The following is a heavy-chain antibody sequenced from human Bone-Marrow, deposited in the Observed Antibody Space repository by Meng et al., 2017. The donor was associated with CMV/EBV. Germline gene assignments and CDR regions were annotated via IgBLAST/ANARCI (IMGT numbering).Heavy chain of an antibody. Sequence: SETLSLTCTVSGDSTINNNSYWGWIRQPPGERPECIGSINYSGTIYYNPSFNSRVSISIDTTKNQFSLRVRSVTAPDTAVYYCARDLQYQPHYGMDVWGQGTTVTVSS. J-gene: IGHJ6*02. V-gene: IGHV4-39*07. CDR3: ARDLQYQPHYGMDV. D-gene: IGHD2-2*01. CDR1: GDSTINNNSY. CDR2: INYSGTI.